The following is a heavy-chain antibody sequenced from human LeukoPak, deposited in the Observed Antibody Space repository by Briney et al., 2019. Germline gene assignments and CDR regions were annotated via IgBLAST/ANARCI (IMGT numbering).Heavy chain of an antibody. CDR1: GGTFSSYA. Sequence: ASVKASCKASGGTFSSYAISWVRQAPGQGLEWMGGIIPIFGTANYAQKCQGRVTITTDESTSTAYMELSSLRSEDTAVYYCARASGYPPIRQHWGQGTLVTVSS. CDR3: ARASGYPPIRQH. J-gene: IGHJ1*01. CDR2: IIPIFGTA. V-gene: IGHV1-69*05. D-gene: IGHD5-18*01.